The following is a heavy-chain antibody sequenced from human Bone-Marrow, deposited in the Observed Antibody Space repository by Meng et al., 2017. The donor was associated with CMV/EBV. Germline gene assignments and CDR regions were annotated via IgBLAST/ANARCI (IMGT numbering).Heavy chain of an antibody. J-gene: IGHJ4*02. CDR2: ISGSAGTT. Sequence: CAASGFTFSIYAMTWVRQAPGKGLEWVSSISGSAGTTYYADSVKGRFSISRDNSKDTLYLQMNSLRAEDTAIYYCANSIAVTGFYFDYWGQGTLVTVSS. CDR1: GFTFSIYA. D-gene: IGHD6-19*01. CDR3: ANSIAVTGFYFDY. V-gene: IGHV3-23*01.